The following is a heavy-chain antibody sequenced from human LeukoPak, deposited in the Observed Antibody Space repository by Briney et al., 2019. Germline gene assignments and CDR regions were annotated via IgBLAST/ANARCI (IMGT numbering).Heavy chain of an antibody. D-gene: IGHD3-10*01. J-gene: IGHJ6*02. V-gene: IGHV1-18*01. CDR2: ISAYNGNT. CDR1: GYTFTSYG. Sequence: ASVKVSCKASGYTFTSYGISWVRQAPGQGLEWMGWISAYNGNTNYAQKLQGRVTMTTDTSTSTAYMELRSLRSDDTAVYYCARESVGFGELLYYYGMDVWGQGTTVTVSS. CDR3: ARESVGFGELLYYYGMDV.